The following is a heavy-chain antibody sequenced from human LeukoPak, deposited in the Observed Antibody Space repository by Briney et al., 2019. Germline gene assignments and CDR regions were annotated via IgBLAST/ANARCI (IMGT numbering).Heavy chain of an antibody. J-gene: IGHJ4*02. Sequence: GGSLRLSCAASGFTFSSYEMHWVRQAPGKGLEWVSYISSSGSTIYYADSVKGRFTISRDNAKNSLYLQMDSLRAEDTAVYYCASGSGYYYVIWGQGTLVTVSS. CDR1: GFTFSSYE. D-gene: IGHD3-22*01. V-gene: IGHV3-48*03. CDR3: ASGSGYYYVI. CDR2: ISSSGSTI.